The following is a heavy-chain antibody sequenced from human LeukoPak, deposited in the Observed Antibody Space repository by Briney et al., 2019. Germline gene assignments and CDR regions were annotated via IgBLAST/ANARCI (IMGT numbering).Heavy chain of an antibody. J-gene: IGHJ6*03. Sequence: ASVKVSCKASGYTFTSYGISWVRQAPGQGLEWMGWISAYNGNTNYAQRLQGRVTMTTDTSTSTAYMELRSLRSDDTAVYYCARDRPTMIDYYYMDVWGKGTTVTVSS. CDR3: ARDRPTMIDYYYMDV. D-gene: IGHD3-22*01. V-gene: IGHV1-18*01. CDR1: GYTFTSYG. CDR2: ISAYNGNT.